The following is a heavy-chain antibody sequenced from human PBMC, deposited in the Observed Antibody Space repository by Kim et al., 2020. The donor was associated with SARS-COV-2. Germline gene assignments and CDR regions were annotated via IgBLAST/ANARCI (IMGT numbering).Heavy chain of an antibody. V-gene: IGHV4-39*01. CDR3: ARHPPGYYGSGSYYDY. CDR2: IYYSGST. J-gene: IGHJ4*02. CDR1: GGSISSSSYY. D-gene: IGHD3-10*01. Sequence: SETLSLTCTVSGGSISSSSYYWGWIRQPPGKGLEWIGSIYYSGSTYYNPSLKSRVTISVDTSKNQFSLKLSSVTAADTAVYYCARHPPGYYGSGSYYDYWGQGTLVTVSS.